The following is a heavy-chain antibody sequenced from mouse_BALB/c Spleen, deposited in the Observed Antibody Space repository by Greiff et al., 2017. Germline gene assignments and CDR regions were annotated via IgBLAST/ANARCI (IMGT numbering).Heavy chain of an antibody. CDR2: ISSGSSTI. D-gene: IGHD2-4*01. V-gene: IGHV5-17*02. CDR1: GFTFSSFG. CDR3: ARDYDYDGEFAY. Sequence: DVHLVESGGGLVQPGGSRKLSCAASGFTFSSFGMHWVRQAPEKGLEWVAYISSGSSTIYYADTVKGRFTISRDNPKNTLFLQMTSLRSEDTAMYYCARDYDYDGEFAYWGQGTLVTVSA. J-gene: IGHJ3*01.